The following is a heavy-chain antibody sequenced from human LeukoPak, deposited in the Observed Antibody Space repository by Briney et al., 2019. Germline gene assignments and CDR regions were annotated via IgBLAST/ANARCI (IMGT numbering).Heavy chain of an antibody. CDR3: ASHSGSYSYFQH. Sequence: SETLSLTCTVSGGSISSGDYCWGWIRQPPGKGLEWIGYIYYSGSTYYNPSLKSRVTISVDTSKNQFSLKLRSVTAADTAVYYCASHSGSYSYFQHWGQGTLVTVSS. CDR1: GGSISSGDYC. CDR2: IYYSGST. J-gene: IGHJ1*01. D-gene: IGHD1-26*01. V-gene: IGHV4-30-4*08.